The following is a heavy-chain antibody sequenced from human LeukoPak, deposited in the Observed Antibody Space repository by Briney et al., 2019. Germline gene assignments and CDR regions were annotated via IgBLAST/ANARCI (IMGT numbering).Heavy chain of an antibody. Sequence: GGSLRLSCAASGFTVSSNYMSWVRQAPGKGLEWVSIIYSGGSTFYADSVKGRFTISRDNSKNTLYLQMNSLRAEDTAVYYCAKEGPSFDSWYGVDYWGQGTLVTVSS. CDR3: AKEGPSFDSWYGVDY. D-gene: IGHD6-13*01. V-gene: IGHV3-53*01. CDR2: IYSGGST. CDR1: GFTVSSNY. J-gene: IGHJ4*02.